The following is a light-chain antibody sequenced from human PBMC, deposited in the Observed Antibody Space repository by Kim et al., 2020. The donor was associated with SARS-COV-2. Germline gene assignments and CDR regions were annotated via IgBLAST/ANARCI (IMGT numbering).Light chain of an antibody. Sequence: QSVLTQPPSVSGAPGQRVTISCTGSSSNIGAGYDVHWYQQLPGTAPKLLIYGNSNRPSGVPDRFSGSKSGTSASLAITGLQAEDEADYYCQSYDSSLTHWVFGGGTQLTV. CDR3: QSYDSSLTHWV. CDR1: SSNIGAGYD. CDR2: GNS. V-gene: IGLV1-40*01. J-gene: IGLJ3*02.